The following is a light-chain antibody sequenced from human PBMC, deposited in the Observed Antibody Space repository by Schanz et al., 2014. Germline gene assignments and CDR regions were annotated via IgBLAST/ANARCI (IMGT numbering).Light chain of an antibody. CDR1: QSVSSY. V-gene: IGKV3-11*01. J-gene: IGKJ2*01. CDR3: QQRSNWPGMYT. CDR2: DAS. Sequence: EIVLTQSPATLSLSPGERATLSCRASQSVSSYLAWYQHKPGQAPRLLIYDASNRATGIPARFSGSGSGTDFTLTISSLEPEDFAVYYCQQRSNWPGMYTFGQGTKLEIK.